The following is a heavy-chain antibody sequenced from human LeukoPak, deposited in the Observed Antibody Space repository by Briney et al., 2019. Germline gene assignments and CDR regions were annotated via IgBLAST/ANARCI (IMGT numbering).Heavy chain of an antibody. V-gene: IGHV3-30*02. Sequence: GGSLRLSCATSGFSLSRNGMHWVRQAPGRGLEWVAFILSDGSYEYYADSVKGRFTISRDNTKNSLYLHMKSLRADDTAVYYCAKNDCGGDCKGPFQHWGQGTLVTVSS. CDR1: GFSLSRNG. D-gene: IGHD2-21*02. J-gene: IGHJ1*01. CDR2: ILSDGSYE. CDR3: AKNDCGGDCKGPFQH.